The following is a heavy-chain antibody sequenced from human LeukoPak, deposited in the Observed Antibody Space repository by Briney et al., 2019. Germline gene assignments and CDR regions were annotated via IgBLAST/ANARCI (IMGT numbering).Heavy chain of an antibody. CDR2: IYTSGST. V-gene: IGHV4-4*09. D-gene: IGHD3-9*01. J-gene: IGHJ6*02. Sequence: SETLSLTCTVSGGSISSYYWSWIRQPPGKGLEWIGYIYTSGSTNYNPSLKSRVTISVDTSKNQFSLKLSSVTAADTAVYYCASQVLRYFDWLLPNYGMDVWGQGTTVTVSS. CDR1: GGSISSYY. CDR3: ASQVLRYFDWLLPNYGMDV.